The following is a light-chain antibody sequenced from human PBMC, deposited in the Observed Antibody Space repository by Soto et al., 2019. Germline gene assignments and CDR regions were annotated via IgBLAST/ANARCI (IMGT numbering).Light chain of an antibody. V-gene: IGKV1-39*01. Sequence: DIQMTQSPSSLSASVGDRVTITCRASQSISSYLNWYQQKPGKAPKLLIYAASSLQSGVPSRFSRSGSGTDFTLTISSLQPEDFATYYCQQSYSTTQTFGQGTKLEIK. J-gene: IGKJ2*01. CDR1: QSISSY. CDR2: AAS. CDR3: QQSYSTTQT.